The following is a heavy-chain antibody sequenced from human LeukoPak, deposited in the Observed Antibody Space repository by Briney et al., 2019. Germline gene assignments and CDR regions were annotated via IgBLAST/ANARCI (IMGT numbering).Heavy chain of an antibody. J-gene: IGHJ6*04. Sequence: ESSQTLSLTCTVSGGSISSGDYYWSWIRQPPGKGLEWIGYIYYGGSTYYNPSLKSRVTISVDTSKNQFSLKLSSVTAADTAVYYCARDYYGSGEYYYYGMDVWGKGTTVTVSS. CDR1: GGSISSGDYY. V-gene: IGHV4-30-4*01. CDR2: IYYGGST. D-gene: IGHD3-10*01. CDR3: ARDYYGSGEYYYYGMDV.